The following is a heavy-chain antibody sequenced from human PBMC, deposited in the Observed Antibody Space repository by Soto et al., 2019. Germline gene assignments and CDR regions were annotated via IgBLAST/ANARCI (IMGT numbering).Heavy chain of an antibody. J-gene: IGHJ4*02. CDR2: IWYDGRKQ. D-gene: IGHD5-12*01. V-gene: IGHV3-33*01. CDR3: ARGRSRYSDSDLVY. CDR1: GFIFNDYG. Sequence: QVQLVESGGGVVQPGKSLRLSCIASGFIFNDYGMHWVRQAPGKGLEWVAGIWYDGRKQYYADSVEGRVTISRDNPRNTLSLEMAGLRVEDTAVYYCARGRSRYSDSDLVYWGQGTHVSVSS.